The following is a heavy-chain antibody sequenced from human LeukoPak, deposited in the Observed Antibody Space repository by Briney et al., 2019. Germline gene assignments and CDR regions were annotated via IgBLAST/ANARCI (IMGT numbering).Heavy chain of an antibody. D-gene: IGHD4/OR15-4a*01. V-gene: IGHV4-39*07. J-gene: IGHJ5*02. Sequence: PSETLSLTCTVSGGSISNSYYWGWIRQPPGKGLEWVGSIYYSGNTYYNPSLRSRVTISVDTSKNQFSLKLSSVTAADTAVYYCARLTAVSWFDPWGQGTLVTVSS. CDR2: IYYSGNT. CDR3: ARLTAVSWFDP. CDR1: GGSISNSYY.